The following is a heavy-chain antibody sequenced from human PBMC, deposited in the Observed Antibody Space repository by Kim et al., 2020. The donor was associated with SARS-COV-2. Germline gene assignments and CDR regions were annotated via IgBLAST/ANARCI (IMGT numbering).Heavy chain of an antibody. Sequence: SETLSLTCAVFSSDNWWSWFRQPPGKGLEWIGEIHPDGRINYNPSLNSRVTILMDKSKNQLSLRLTSVTAADTAMYYCAREYSSAPSFDYWGQGTLVSVS. CDR1: SSDNW. D-gene: IGHD5-18*01. V-gene: IGHV4-4*02. CDR2: IHPDGRI. J-gene: IGHJ4*02. CDR3: AREYSSAPSFDY.